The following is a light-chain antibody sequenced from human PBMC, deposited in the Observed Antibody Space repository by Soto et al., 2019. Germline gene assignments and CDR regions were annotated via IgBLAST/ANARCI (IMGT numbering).Light chain of an antibody. CDR1: QSISPW. CDR3: QQFNTYSSNT. CDR2: KAS. J-gene: IGKJ2*01. V-gene: IGKV1-5*03. Sequence: DIQMTQSPSTLSASVGDRVTITCRASQSISPWLAWYQQKPGKAPNLLISKASSLESGVPSRFSGSGSGTEVTLTISSLQPDDFATYYCQQFNTYSSNTFGQGTKVEIK.